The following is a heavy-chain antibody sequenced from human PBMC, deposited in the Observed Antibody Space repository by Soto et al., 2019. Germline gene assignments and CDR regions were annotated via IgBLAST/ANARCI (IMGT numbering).Heavy chain of an antibody. J-gene: IGHJ4*02. Sequence: QVQLQESGPGLVKPSQNLSLTCAVSGASISSGGAYYWCWIRQSPGKGLEWIGYIHYSGSTYYNSSLKSRVTMSVDTAKNRFSLKVSSVTAADTAVYYCARSPKGLGNFDYWGQGTLVTVSS. CDR1: GASISSGGAYY. CDR2: IHYSGST. D-gene: IGHD3-10*01. V-gene: IGHV4-30-4*01. CDR3: ARSPKGLGNFDY.